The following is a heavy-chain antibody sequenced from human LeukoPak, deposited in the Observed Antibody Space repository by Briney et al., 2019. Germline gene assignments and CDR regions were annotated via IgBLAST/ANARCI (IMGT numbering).Heavy chain of an antibody. V-gene: IGHV4-59*12. CDR2: IYYTGSS. D-gene: IGHD6-13*01. CDR1: GGSISTYY. J-gene: IGHJ4*02. CDR3: ARDDAGIVAAGFI. Sequence: SETLSLTCSVSGGSISTYYWSWIRQPPGKGLEWIGYIYYTGSSKYNPSLESRVTISVDTSKNQFSLKLSSVTAADTAVYYCARDDAGIVAAGFIWGQGTLVTVSS.